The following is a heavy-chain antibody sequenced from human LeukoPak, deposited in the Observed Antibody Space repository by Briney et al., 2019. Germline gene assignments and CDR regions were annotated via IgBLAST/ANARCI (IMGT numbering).Heavy chain of an antibody. J-gene: IGHJ4*02. CDR1: GGSFSGYY. Sequence: PSETLSLTCAVYGGSFSGYYWSWIRQPPGKGLEWIGEINHSGGTNYNPSLKSRVTISVDTSKNQFSRKLSSVTAADTAVYYCARAKVLRYFDYWGQGTLVTVSS. CDR3: ARAKVLRYFDY. V-gene: IGHV4-34*01. CDR2: INHSGGT.